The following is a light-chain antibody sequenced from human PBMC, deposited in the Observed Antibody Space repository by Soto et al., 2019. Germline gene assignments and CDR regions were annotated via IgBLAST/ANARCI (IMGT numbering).Light chain of an antibody. CDR3: GSYGGSNNYV. V-gene: IGLV2-8*01. J-gene: IGLJ1*01. CDR2: EVS. Sequence: QSVLAQPPSASGSPGQSVTISCTGTSSDVGGYNYVSWYQHHPGKAPKLMIYEVSKRPSGVPDRFSGSKSGNTASLTVSGLQAEDEADYYCGSYGGSNNYVFGTGTKVTVL. CDR1: SSDVGGYNY.